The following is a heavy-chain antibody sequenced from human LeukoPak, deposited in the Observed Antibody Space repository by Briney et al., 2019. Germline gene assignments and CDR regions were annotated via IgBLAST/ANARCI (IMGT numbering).Heavy chain of an antibody. J-gene: IGHJ5*02. CDR1: GYTLTELS. Sequence: ASVKVSCKGSGYTLTELSMHWVRQAPGKGLEWMGGFDPEDGETIYAQKFQGRVTMTEDTSTDTAYMELSSLGSEDTAVYYCATPRCSSTSCYGNWFDRWGQGTLVTVSS. CDR2: FDPEDGET. D-gene: IGHD2-2*01. V-gene: IGHV1-24*01. CDR3: ATPRCSSTSCYGNWFDR.